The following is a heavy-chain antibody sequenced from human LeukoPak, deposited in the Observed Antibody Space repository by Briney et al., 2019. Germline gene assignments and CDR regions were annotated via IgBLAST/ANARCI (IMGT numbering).Heavy chain of an antibody. J-gene: IGHJ4*02. D-gene: IGHD2-15*01. CDR2: MNPNSGNT. Sequence: GASVKVSCKASGYTFTSYDINWGRQATGQGLEWMGWMNPNSGNTGYAQKFQGRVTMTRNTSISTAYMELSSLRSEDTAVYYCARGDRNCSGGSCSATFDYWGQGTLVTVSS. V-gene: IGHV1-8*01. CDR3: ARGDRNCSGGSCSATFDY. CDR1: GYTFTSYD.